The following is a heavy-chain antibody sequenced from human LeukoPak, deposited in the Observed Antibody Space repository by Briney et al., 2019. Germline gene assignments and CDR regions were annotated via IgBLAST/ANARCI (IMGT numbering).Heavy chain of an antibody. J-gene: IGHJ6*02. D-gene: IGHD4-17*01. Sequence: SETLSLTCAVYGGSFSGYYWRWIRQPPGKGLEWIGEINHSGSTNYKPSLKSRVTISVDTSKNQFSLKLSSVTAADTAVYYCARVPTVTNWSWVANYYYYGMDVWGQGTTVTVSS. CDR1: GGSFSGYY. CDR2: INHSGST. V-gene: IGHV4-34*01. CDR3: ARVPTVTNWSWVANYYYYGMDV.